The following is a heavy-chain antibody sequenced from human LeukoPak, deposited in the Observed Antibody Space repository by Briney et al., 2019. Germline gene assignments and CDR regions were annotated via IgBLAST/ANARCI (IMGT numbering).Heavy chain of an antibody. J-gene: IGHJ4*02. CDR2: IHGAT. D-gene: IGHD6-19*01. CDR3: AKGYSGGWYAFDS. Sequence: GGSLRLSCAASGFPFSTYAMGWVRQAPGKGLEWVSTIHGATYYADSVRGRFTISKDNSKNTLYLQMTSLRADDTALYYCAKGYSGGWYAFDSWGQGTLVTVSS. CDR1: GFPFSTYA. V-gene: IGHV3-23*01.